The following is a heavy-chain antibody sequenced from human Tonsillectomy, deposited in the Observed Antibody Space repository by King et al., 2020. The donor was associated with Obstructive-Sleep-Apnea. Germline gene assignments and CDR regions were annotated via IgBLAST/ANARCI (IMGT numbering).Heavy chain of an antibody. CDR3: AKALDAAGGFDY. CDR1: GFTFGDCT. D-gene: IGHD6-13*01. Sequence: QLVQSGGVVVQPGGSLRLSCAASGFTFGDCTMHWVRQAPGKGLEWVSLISWDGGSTYFADSVKGRFTISRDNRKNSLYLQMNSLRTEDTALYYCAKALDAAGGFDYWGQGTLVTVSS. V-gene: IGHV3-43*01. CDR2: ISWDGGST. J-gene: IGHJ4*02.